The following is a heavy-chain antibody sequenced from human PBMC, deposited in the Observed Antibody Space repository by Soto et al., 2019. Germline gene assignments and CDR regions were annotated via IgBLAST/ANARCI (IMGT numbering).Heavy chain of an antibody. J-gene: IGHJ5*02. CDR1: GGSISSYY. Sequence: SETLSLTCTVSGGSISSYYWSWIRQPPGKGLEWIGYIYYSGSTNYNPSLKSRVTISVDTSKNQFSLKLSSVTAADTAVYYCARAPYSSSWYSAGGNWFDPWGQGTLVTVSS. V-gene: IGHV4-59*01. CDR2: IYYSGST. D-gene: IGHD6-13*01. CDR3: ARAPYSSSWYSAGGNWFDP.